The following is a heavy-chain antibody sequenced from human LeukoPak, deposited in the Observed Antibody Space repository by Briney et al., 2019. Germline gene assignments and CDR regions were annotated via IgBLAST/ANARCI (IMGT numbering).Heavy chain of an antibody. V-gene: IGHV5-51*01. CDR2: IYPGDSDT. CDR1: GYNLASYW. D-gene: IGHD3-10*01. Sequence: GESLKISCKGSGYNLASYWIGWVRQMPGKGLDYMGIIYPGDSDTRYSPSFQGQVTISVDKSISTAYLQWSSLKASDTAMYYCARLDKITMVRGVIVSAFDIWGQGTMVTVSS. J-gene: IGHJ3*02. CDR3: ARLDKITMVRGVIVSAFDI.